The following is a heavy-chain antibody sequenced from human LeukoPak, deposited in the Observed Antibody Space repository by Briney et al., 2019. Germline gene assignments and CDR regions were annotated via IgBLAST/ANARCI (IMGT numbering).Heavy chain of an antibody. J-gene: IGHJ4*02. CDR1: GGSISSYY. CDR3: ARVVVRGGIDY. V-gene: IGHV4-59*01. Sequence: SETLSLTCTVSGGSISSYYWSWIRQPPGKGLEWIGYISYSGSTNYNPSLKSRVTISADTSKNQFSLKLSSVIAADTAVYYCARVVVRGGIDYWGQGTLVTVSS. CDR2: ISYSGST. D-gene: IGHD3-10*01.